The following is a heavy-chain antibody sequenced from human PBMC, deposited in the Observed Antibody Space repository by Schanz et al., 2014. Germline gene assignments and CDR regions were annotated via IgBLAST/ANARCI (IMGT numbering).Heavy chain of an antibody. CDR3: AKGGFGELSAFDT. D-gene: IGHD3-10*01. J-gene: IGHJ3*02. CDR1: TFTFSSDW. V-gene: IGHV3-7*02. CDR2: IKKDGSEK. Sequence: EVQLAESGGGLVQPGGSLRLSCAASTFTFSSDWMSWVRQAPGKGLEWVANIKKDGSEKYYVDSVKGRFTISRDNAKDSRFLQMNSLRPEDAAVYYCAKGGFGELSAFDTWGRGTMVTVSP.